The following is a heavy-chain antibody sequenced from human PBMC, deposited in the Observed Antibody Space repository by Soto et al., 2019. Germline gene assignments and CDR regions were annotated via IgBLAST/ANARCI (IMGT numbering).Heavy chain of an antibody. CDR1: GFTFSSYA. CDR2: ISGSGGRT. Sequence: GGSLRLSCAASGFTFSSYAMSWVRQAPGKGLEWVSAISGSGGRTYYADSVKGRFTISRDNSKNTLYLQMNSLRAEDTAVYYCAKGRSVVVPADLFDYWGQGTLVTVSS. CDR3: AKGRSVVVPADLFDY. J-gene: IGHJ4*02. D-gene: IGHD2-2*01. V-gene: IGHV3-23*01.